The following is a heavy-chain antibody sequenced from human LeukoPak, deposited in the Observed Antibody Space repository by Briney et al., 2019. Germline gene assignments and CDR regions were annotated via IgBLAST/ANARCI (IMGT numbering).Heavy chain of an antibody. D-gene: IGHD2-8*01. Sequence: SETLSLTCTVSGYSISSGYYWGWIRQPPGKGLEWIGSIYHSGSTYYNPSLKSRVTISVDTSKNQFTLKLSSVTAADTAVYYCARIARNCTNGVCQNTGFDYWGQGTLVTVSS. V-gene: IGHV4-38-2*02. J-gene: IGHJ4*02. CDR2: IYHSGST. CDR1: GYSISSGYY. CDR3: ARIARNCTNGVCQNTGFDY.